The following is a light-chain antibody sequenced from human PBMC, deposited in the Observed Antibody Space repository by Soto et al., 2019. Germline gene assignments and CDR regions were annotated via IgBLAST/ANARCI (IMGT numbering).Light chain of an antibody. V-gene: IGLV4-69*01. J-gene: IGLJ3*02. CDR2: LNSDGSH. Sequence: QSVLTQSPSASASLGASVRLTCTLSIGHGTYSIAWHQQQPEKGPRYLMNLNSDGSHSKGDGIPDRFSGSSSGAERYLTISSLHSEDEADYYCQTWGTGIRVFGGGTKLTVL. CDR1: IGHGTYS. CDR3: QTWGTGIRV.